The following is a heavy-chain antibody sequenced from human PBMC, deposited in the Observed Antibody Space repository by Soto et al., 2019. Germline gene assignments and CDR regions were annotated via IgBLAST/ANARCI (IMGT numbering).Heavy chain of an antibody. CDR2: VYYTGST. Sequence: SETLSLTCSVSGGSISGSYWSWIRQSPGKGLEWLGYVYYTGSTNYSPSLRSRVSISVDTSKNEFSLRLSSVTAADTAVYFCARSVAVPGTHIDYWGQGTQVTVSS. J-gene: IGHJ4*02. CDR1: GGSISGSY. V-gene: IGHV4-59*01. D-gene: IGHD6-19*01. CDR3: ARSVAVPGTHIDY.